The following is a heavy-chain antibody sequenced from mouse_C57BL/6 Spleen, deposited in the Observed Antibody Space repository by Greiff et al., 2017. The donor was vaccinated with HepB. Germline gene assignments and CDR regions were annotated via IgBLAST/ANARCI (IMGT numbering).Heavy chain of an antibody. V-gene: IGHV1-67*01. D-gene: IGHD3-3*01. CDR2: ISTYYGDA. CDR1: GYTFTDYA. J-gene: IGHJ2*01. Sequence: QVQLQQSGPELVRPGVSVKISCKGSGYTFTDYAMHWVKQSHAKSLEWIGVISTYYGDASYNQKFKDKATITVDKSSSTAYMELARLTSEDSAVYYCARRELGMDYWGQGTTLTVSS. CDR3: ARRELGMDY.